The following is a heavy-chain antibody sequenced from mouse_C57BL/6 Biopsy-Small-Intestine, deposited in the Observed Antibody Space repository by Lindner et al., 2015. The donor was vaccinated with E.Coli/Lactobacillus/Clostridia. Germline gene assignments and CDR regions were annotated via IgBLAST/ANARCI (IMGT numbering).Heavy chain of an antibody. J-gene: IGHJ3*01. Sequence: VQLQESGAELVRPGTSVKVSCKASGYAFTNYLIEWAKQRPGQGLEWIGVINPGSGGTNYNEKFKGKATLTADKSSSTAYMQLSSLTSEDSAVYFCASKGRFAYWGQGTLVTVSA. CDR3: ASKGRFAY. V-gene: IGHV1-54*01. CDR1: GYAFTNYL. CDR2: INPGSGGT.